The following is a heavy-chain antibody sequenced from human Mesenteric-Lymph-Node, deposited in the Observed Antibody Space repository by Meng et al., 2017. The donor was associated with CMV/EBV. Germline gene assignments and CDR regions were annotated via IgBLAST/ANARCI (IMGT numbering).Heavy chain of an antibody. D-gene: IGHD3-3*01. J-gene: IGHJ4*02. Sequence: SGGSISSGGYDWSWIRQHPGEGLEWLGYIYHSGSTYYNPSLKSRVTMSVDTSKNQFSLKLSSVTAADTAVYYCARTIHTLITRSFDYWGQGTLVTVSS. CDR2: IYHSGST. CDR1: GGSISSGGYD. CDR3: ARTIHTLITRSFDY. V-gene: IGHV4-31*02.